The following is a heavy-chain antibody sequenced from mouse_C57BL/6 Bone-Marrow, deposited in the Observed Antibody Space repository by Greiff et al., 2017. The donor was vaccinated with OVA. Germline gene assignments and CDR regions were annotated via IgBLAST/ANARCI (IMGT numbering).Heavy chain of an antibody. CDR2: IYPRSGNT. D-gene: IGHD1-1*01. Sequence: QVQLQQSGAELARPGASVKLSCKASGYTFTSYGISWVKQRTGQGLEWIGEIYPRSGNTYYNEKFKGKATLTADKSSSTAYMELRSLTSEDSAVYVCARDYGSRVPFAYWGQGTLVTVSA. CDR1: GYTFTSYG. J-gene: IGHJ3*01. V-gene: IGHV1-81*01. CDR3: ARDYGSRVPFAY.